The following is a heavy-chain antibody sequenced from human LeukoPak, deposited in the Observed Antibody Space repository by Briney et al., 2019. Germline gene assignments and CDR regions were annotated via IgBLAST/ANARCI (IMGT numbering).Heavy chain of an antibody. CDR1: GFTFDDYA. D-gene: IGHD3-10*01. Sequence: GGSLRLSCAPSGFTFDDYAMHWVRHVPEKGRGWVSGISWNIASTGYADSVKGRFSISRDNAKNSLFLRMNSLRVEYTALYYCAKVIHVSGWGSRSFDFWGQGTLVTVSS. V-gene: IGHV3-9*01. CDR2: ISWNIAST. J-gene: IGHJ4*02. CDR3: AKVIHVSGWGSRSFDF.